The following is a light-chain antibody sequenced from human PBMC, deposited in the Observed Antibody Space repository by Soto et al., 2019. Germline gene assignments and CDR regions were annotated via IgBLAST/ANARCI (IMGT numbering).Light chain of an antibody. V-gene: IGKV2-28*01. J-gene: IGKJ3*01. CDR1: QSLLHSDGYKY. CDR2: LGS. Sequence: IVMTQSPVSLPVTPGEPASISCKSSQSLLHSDGYKYLDWYVQKVGQSPQLLIYLGSHRASGVPDRISGSGSGTDFTLKISKVEADDVGVYYCMQTLQTPFTFGPGTKVDIE. CDR3: MQTLQTPFT.